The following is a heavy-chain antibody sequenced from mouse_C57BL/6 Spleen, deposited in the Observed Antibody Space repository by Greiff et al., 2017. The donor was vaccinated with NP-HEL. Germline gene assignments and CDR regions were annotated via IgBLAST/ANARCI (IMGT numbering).Heavy chain of an antibody. D-gene: IGHD1-1*01. CDR3: ARSGNYYGSSIAY. J-gene: IGHJ3*01. Sequence: VQLQQSGPELVKPGASVKISCKASGYAFSSSWMNWVKQRPGKGLEWIGRIYPGDGDTNYNGKFKGKATLTADKSSSTAYMQLSSLTSEDSAVYFCARSGNYYGSSIAYWGQGTLVTVSA. CDR1: GYAFSSSW. V-gene: IGHV1-82*01. CDR2: IYPGDGDT.